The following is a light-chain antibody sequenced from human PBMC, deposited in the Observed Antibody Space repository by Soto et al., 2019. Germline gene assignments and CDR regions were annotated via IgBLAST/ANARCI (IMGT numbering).Light chain of an antibody. CDR2: GNR. J-gene: IGLJ3*02. Sequence: QSVLTQPPSVSGAPGQRVTLSCTGNSSNLGAGYDVHWCKQVPGAAPKLVIFGNRNRPSGVPERFSGSKSGTSASLAITGLQAEDEADYYCQAYDYSLTASVFGGGTTLTVL. CDR3: QAYDYSLTASV. CDR1: SSNLGAGYD. V-gene: IGLV1-40*01.